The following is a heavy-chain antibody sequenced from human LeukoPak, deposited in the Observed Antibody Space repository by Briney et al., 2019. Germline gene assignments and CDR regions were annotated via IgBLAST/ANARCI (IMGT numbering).Heavy chain of an antibody. CDR2: ISAYNGNT. CDR3: ARVGYDFWSGPNGMDV. Sequence: RASVKVSCKASGYTFTSYGISWVRQAPGQGLEWMGWISAYNGNTNYAQKLQGRVTMTTDTSTSTAYMELRSLRSDDTAVYYCARVGYDFWSGPNGMDVWGQGTTVTVSS. D-gene: IGHD3-3*01. J-gene: IGHJ6*02. CDR1: GYTFTSYG. V-gene: IGHV1-18*01.